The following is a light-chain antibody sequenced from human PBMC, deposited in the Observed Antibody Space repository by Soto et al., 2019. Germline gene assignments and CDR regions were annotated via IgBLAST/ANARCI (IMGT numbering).Light chain of an antibody. CDR2: GAS. V-gene: IGKV3-20*01. CDR3: QQYAGSPPRT. J-gene: IGKJ1*01. Sequence: EIVLTQSPGTLSLSPGERDSLSCRASQSVGNNYLAWYQQKPGQAPRLLIFGASSRATGIPDRFSGSGSGTDFTLTISRLEPEDFAVYYCQQYAGSPPRTFGQGTKVEIK. CDR1: QSVGNNY.